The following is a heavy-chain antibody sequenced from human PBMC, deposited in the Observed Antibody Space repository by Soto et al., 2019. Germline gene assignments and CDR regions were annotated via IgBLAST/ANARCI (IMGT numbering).Heavy chain of an antibody. CDR2: IYYSGNT. J-gene: IGHJ4*02. CDR3: ARRITRPERFDY. Sequence: SETLSLTCTVSGGSISSYYWSWIRQPPGKGLEWIGNIYYSGNTYYNPSLQSRVTISVDTSKNQFSLKLTSATDADTAVYYCARRITRPERFDYWGQGALVTVSS. D-gene: IGHD1-20*01. V-gene: IGHV4-59*04. CDR1: GGSISSYY.